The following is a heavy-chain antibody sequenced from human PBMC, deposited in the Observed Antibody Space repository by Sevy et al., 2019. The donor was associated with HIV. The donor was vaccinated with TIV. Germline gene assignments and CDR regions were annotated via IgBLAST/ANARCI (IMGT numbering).Heavy chain of an antibody. CDR2: ISGSGGST. Sequence: GGYLRLSCAASGFTFSTYAMTWVRQAPGKGLEWVSVISGSGGSTYYADSVQGRFTISRDNSKNTLYLQMNSLRPEDTAVYYCAKDRVSGTYYTGDFDCWGQGTLVTVSS. V-gene: IGHV3-23*01. CDR1: GFTFSTYA. D-gene: IGHD3-10*01. J-gene: IGHJ4*02. CDR3: AKDRVSGTYYTGDFDC.